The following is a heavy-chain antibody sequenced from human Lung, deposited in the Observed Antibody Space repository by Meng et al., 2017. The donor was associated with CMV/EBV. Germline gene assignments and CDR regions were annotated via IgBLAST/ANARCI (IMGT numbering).Heavy chain of an antibody. CDR2: ISSDGSST. D-gene: IGHD2-2*02. V-gene: IGHV3-74*01. CDR3: VRGAMCSSTSCYKYYYYGMDV. Sequence: YWMHWVRQVRWKGLVWVSRISSDGSSTRSYADSVKGRFTISRDNAKNTLYLQMNSLRAEDTAVYYCVRGAMCSSTSCYKYYYYGMDVWGQGTTVTVSS. J-gene: IGHJ6*02. CDR1: YW.